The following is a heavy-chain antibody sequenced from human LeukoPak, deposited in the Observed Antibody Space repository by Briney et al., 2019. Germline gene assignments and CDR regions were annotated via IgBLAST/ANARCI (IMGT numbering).Heavy chain of an antibody. CDR3: AKDRDHYGSGGLDY. CDR2: ISGSSGRT. CDR1: GFTFSLYA. Sequence: GGSLRLSCAASGFTFSLYAMTWVRQTPGKGLEWVSTISGSSGRTDYADSGKGRFAISRDNSKYTVYLQMNSLRAEDTAMYYCAKDRDHYGSGGLDYWGQGTLDTVSS. V-gene: IGHV3-23*01. J-gene: IGHJ4*02. D-gene: IGHD3-10*01.